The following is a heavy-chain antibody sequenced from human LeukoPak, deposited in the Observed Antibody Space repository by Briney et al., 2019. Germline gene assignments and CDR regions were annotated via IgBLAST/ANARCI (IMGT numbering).Heavy chain of an antibody. CDR2: IYNSGST. CDR3: ARGQVGATQLFDY. J-gene: IGHJ4*02. D-gene: IGHD1-26*01. V-gene: IGHV4-59*01. CDR1: GGSISGSY. Sequence: SETLSLTCTVSGGSISGSYWTWIRQPPGKGLEWIGYIYNSGSTNYNPSFKSRLTISVDTPRNQFSLKVNSVTAADTAVYYCARGQVGATQLFDYWGQGTRVTVSS.